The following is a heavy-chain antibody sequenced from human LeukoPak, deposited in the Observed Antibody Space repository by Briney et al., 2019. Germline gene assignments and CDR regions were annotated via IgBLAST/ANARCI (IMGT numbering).Heavy chain of an antibody. J-gene: IGHJ5*02. CDR1: GYTFTDYY. V-gene: IGHV1-2*02. Sequence: GASVKVSCKASGYTFTDYYIHWVRQAPGQGLEWMGWINPKTGDTKCAQQFQGRVTMTRVSSITTAYMVLSRLKSDDSAVYYCARERDSSGYSPLDPWGQGTLVTVSS. D-gene: IGHD3-22*01. CDR3: ARERDSSGYSPLDP. CDR2: INPKTGDT.